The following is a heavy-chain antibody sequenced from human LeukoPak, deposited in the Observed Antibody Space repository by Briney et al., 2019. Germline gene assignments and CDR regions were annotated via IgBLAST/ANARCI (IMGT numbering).Heavy chain of an antibody. D-gene: IGHD1-26*01. CDR1: GGSISSGSYY. CDR2: IYTSGST. Sequence: SETLSLTCTVSGGSISSGSYYWSWVRQPAGKGLEWIGRIYTSGSTNYNPSLKSRVTISVDTSKNQFSLKLSSVTAADTAVYYCARGIPRNLLWWEPTRGYPFDYWGQGTLVTVSS. V-gene: IGHV4-61*02. CDR3: ARGIPRNLLWWEPTRGYPFDY. J-gene: IGHJ4*02.